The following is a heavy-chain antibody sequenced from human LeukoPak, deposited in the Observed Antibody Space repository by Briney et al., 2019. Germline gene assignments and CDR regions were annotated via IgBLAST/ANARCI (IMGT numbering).Heavy chain of an antibody. Sequence: SETLSLTCAVYGGSFSGYYWSWLRQPPGKGLEWIGEINHSGSTNYNPSLKSRVTISIDTSKNQFSLKLSSVTAADTAVYYCASGYGSGSQYNWFDPWGQGTLVTVSS. CDR1: GGSFSGYY. D-gene: IGHD3-10*01. CDR2: INHSGST. V-gene: IGHV4-34*01. J-gene: IGHJ5*02. CDR3: ASGYGSGSQYNWFDP.